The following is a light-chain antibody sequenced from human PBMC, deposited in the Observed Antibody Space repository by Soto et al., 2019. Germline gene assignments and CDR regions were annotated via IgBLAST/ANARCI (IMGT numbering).Light chain of an antibody. Sequence: QCVLTQPPSVSGAPGQRVTISCTRSSSNIGAGYDVHWYQQLPGTAPKLLIYGNSNRPSGVPDRFSGSKSGTSASLAITGLQAEDEADYYCQSYDSSLSGSVFGGGTKLTVL. CDR1: SSNIGAGYD. CDR3: QSYDSSLSGSV. CDR2: GNS. J-gene: IGLJ2*01. V-gene: IGLV1-40*01.